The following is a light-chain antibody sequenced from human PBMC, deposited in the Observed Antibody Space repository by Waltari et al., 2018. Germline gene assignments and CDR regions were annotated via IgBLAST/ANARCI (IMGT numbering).Light chain of an antibody. CDR1: QDINIY. CDR2: DAS. CDR3: QQFDNVPLT. J-gene: IGKJ4*01. V-gene: IGKV1-33*01. Sequence: DIQMTQSPSSLSASIGDRVTITCQVSQDINIYLNWYQQKPGKAPKVLIYDASDLVTGVPSRFRGSGSGKDFTLTITSLQPEDIATYYCQQFDNVPLTFGGGTKIEIK.